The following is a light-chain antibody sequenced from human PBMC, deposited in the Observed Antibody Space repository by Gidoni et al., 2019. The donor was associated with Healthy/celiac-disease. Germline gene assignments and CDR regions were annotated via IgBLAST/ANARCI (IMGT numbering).Light chain of an antibody. Sequence: QSALTQPASVSGSPGPSITISCTGTSSDVGGYNYVSWYQQHPGKAPKLMIYDVSNRPSGVSNRFSGSKAGNTASLTISGLQAEDEADYYCSSYTSSSTLVVFGGGTKLTAL. CDR1: SSDVGGYNY. CDR3: SSYTSSSTLVV. V-gene: IGLV2-14*01. CDR2: DVS. J-gene: IGLJ2*01.